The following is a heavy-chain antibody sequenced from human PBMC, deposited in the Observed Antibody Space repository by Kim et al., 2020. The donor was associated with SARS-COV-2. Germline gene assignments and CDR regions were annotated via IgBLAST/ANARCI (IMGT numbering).Heavy chain of an antibody. CDR1: GGSFSGYY. D-gene: IGHD3-10*01. V-gene: IGHV4-34*01. Sequence: SETLSLTCAVYGGSFSGYYWSWIRQPPGKGLEWIGEINHSRSTNYNPSLKSRVTISVDTSKNQFSLKLSSVTAADTAVYYCASGSYYPMVFDYWGQGTLVTVSS. J-gene: IGHJ4*02. CDR3: ASGSYYPMVFDY. CDR2: INHSRST.